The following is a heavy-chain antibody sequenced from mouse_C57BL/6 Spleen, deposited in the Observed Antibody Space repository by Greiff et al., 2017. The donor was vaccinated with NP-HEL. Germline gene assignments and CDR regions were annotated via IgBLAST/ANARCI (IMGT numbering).Heavy chain of an antibody. Sequence: VQLQQPGAELVRPGSSVKLSCKASGYTFTSYWMDWVKQRPGQGLEWIGNIYPSDSETHYNQKFKDKATLTVDKSSSTAYLQLSSLTSEDSAVYYCARDGVYAMDYWGQGTSVTVSS. J-gene: IGHJ4*01. CDR2: IYPSDSET. CDR3: ARDGVYAMDY. CDR1: GYTFTSYW. V-gene: IGHV1-61*01. D-gene: IGHD1-1*02.